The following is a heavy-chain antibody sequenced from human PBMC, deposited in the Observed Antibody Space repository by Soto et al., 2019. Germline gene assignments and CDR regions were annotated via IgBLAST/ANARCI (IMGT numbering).Heavy chain of an antibody. V-gene: IGHV4-59*01. J-gene: IGHJ5*02. CDR3: ARVGYSYGSGSALNWFDP. D-gene: IGHD5-18*01. CDR1: GGSISSYY. CDR2: IYYSGST. Sequence: SGTLSLTFTVSGGSISSYYWSWIRQPPGKGLEWIGYIYYSGSTNYNPSLKSRVTISVDTSKNQFSLKLSSVTAADTAVYYCARVGYSYGSGSALNWFDPWGQGTLVTVSS.